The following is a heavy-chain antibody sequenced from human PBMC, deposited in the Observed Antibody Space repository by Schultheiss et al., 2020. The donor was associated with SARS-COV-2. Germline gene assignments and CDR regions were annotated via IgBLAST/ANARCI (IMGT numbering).Heavy chain of an antibody. J-gene: IGHJ4*02. D-gene: IGHD1-26*01. V-gene: IGHV4-39*01. Sequence: QTLSLTCTVSGGSISSSSYYWGWIRQPPGKGLEWIGSIYYSGSTYYNPSLKSRVTISVDTSKNQFSLKLSSVTAADTAVYYCARSSGSYYRFDYWGQGTLVTVSS. CDR2: IYYSGST. CDR1: GGSISSSSYY. CDR3: ARSSGSYYRFDY.